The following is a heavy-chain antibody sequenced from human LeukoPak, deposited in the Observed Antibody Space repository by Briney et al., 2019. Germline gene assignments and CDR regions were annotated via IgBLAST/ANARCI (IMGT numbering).Heavy chain of an antibody. V-gene: IGHV3-30*18. D-gene: IGHD3-3*01. Sequence: GGSLRLSCAASGFTFSSYGMHWVRQAPGKGLEWVAVISYDGSNKYYADSVKGRFTISRDNSKNTLYLQMNSLRAEDTAVYYCAKPQYDFWSGYYLYYGMDVWGQGTTVTVSS. CDR2: ISYDGSNK. J-gene: IGHJ6*02. CDR3: AKPQYDFWSGYYLYYGMDV. CDR1: GFTFSSYG.